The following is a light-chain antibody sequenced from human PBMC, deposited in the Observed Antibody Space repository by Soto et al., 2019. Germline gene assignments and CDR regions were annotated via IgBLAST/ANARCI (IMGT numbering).Light chain of an antibody. CDR1: QSVNINY. Sequence: PGERATLSCRASQSVNINYLAWYQQKPGQSPRVLMYGTSNRATGIPDRFSGSGSGTDFTLTISRLEPEDFAVYYCQQYDESFRTFGQGTKVEIK. CDR3: QQYDESFRT. J-gene: IGKJ1*01. CDR2: GTS. V-gene: IGKV3-20*01.